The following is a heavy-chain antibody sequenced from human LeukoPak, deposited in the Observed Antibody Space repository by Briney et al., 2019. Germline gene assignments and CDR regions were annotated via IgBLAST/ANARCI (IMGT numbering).Heavy chain of an antibody. D-gene: IGHD4-17*01. CDR1: GFTFSSYG. CDR2: ISGSGGST. J-gene: IGHJ4*02. Sequence: GGTLRLSCAASGFTFSSYGINWVRQAPGKGLEWVSGISGSGGSTYYADSVKGRFTISRDNAKNSLYLQMNSLRAEDTAVYYCARTYPHDYGDYGFFDYWGQGTLVTVSS. V-gene: IGHV3-21*01. CDR3: ARTYPHDYGDYGFFDY.